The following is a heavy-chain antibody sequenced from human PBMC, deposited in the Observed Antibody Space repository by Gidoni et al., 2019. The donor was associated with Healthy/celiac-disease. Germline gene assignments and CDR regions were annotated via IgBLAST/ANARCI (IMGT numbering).Heavy chain of an antibody. J-gene: IGHJ4*02. CDR1: GFTFSSYW. CDR2: INSDGSST. Sequence: EVQLVESGGGLVQPGGSLRLSCAASGFTFSSYWLRWGRQAPGKGLVWVSRINSDGSSTSYADSVKGRFTISRDNAKNTLYLQMNSLRAEDTAVYYCARVRKDSSSWYAPAASYFDYWGQGTLVTVSS. CDR3: ARVRKDSSSWYAPAASYFDY. V-gene: IGHV3-74*01. D-gene: IGHD6-13*01.